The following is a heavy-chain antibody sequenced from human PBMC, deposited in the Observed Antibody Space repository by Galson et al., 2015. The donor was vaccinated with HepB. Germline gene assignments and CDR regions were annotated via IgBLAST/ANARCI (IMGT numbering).Heavy chain of an antibody. V-gene: IGHV1-18*04. CDR1: GYTFTSYG. CDR2: ISAYNGNT. D-gene: IGHD6-6*01. Sequence: SVKVSCKASGYTFTSYGISWVRQAPGQGLEWMGWISAYNGNTNYAQKLQGRVTMTTDTSTSTAYMELRSLRSDDTAVYYCARGGIAARPNYYYYGMDVWGQGTTVTVSS. J-gene: IGHJ6*02. CDR3: ARGGIAARPNYYYYGMDV.